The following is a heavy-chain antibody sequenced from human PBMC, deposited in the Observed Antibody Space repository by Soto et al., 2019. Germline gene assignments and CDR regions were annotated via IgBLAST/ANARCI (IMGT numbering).Heavy chain of an antibody. V-gene: IGHV3-23*01. D-gene: IGHD3-16*01. CDR2: IGGSGGST. Sequence: EVQLLESGGGLVQPGGSLRLSCAASGFTFSSYAVSWVRQAPGKGLEWVSAIGGSGGSTYYADSVKGRFTVSRDNSKNTLYLQMNSLRAEDTAVYYCAGGFGSFDYWGQGTLVTVSS. J-gene: IGHJ4*02. CDR3: AGGFGSFDY. CDR1: GFTFSSYA.